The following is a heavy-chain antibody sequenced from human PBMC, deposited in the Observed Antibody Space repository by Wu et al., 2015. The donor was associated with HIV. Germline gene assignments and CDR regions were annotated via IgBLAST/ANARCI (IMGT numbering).Heavy chain of an antibody. D-gene: IGHD3-10*01. CDR1: GYTITTYD. CDR3: ASSYYGSGSYPTFYYYYAMDV. V-gene: IGHV1-8*01. Sequence: QVRLVQSGAEVKKPGASVKVSCQASGYTITTYDFNWVRQATGQGLEWLGWMNSNNGKTGYGKKFQGRVAMTRDSSTSTAYMELSGLKSEDTAVYYCASSYYGSGSYPTFYYYYAMDVWGQGTTVTVSS. CDR2: MNSNNGKT. J-gene: IGHJ6*02.